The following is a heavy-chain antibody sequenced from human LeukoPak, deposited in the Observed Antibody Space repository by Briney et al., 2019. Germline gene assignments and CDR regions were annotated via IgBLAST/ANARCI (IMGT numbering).Heavy chain of an antibody. D-gene: IGHD2-2*01. V-gene: IGHV4-34*01. CDR2: INHSGST. J-gene: IGHJ4*02. Sequence: KPSETLSLTCAVYGGSFSGYYWSWIRQPPGKGLEWIGEINHSGSTNYNPSLKSRVTISVDTSKNQFSLKLSSVTAADTAVYYCARSCSTSCPYYFYYWGQGTLVTVSS. CDR3: ARSCSTSCPYYFYY. CDR1: GGSFSGYY.